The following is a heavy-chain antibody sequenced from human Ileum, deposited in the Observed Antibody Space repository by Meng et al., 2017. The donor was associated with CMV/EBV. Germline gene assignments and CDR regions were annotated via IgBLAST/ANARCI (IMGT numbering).Heavy chain of an antibody. J-gene: IGHJ6*02. CDR2: IYSGGST. V-gene: IGHV3-53*01. Sequence: GESLKISCAASGFTVSSNYMSWVRQAPGKGLEWVSVIYSGGSTYYADSVKGRVTISRDNSKNTLYLQMNSLRAEDTAVYYCASPKWGYGGNGGGDYYYYGMDVWGQGTTVTVSS. D-gene: IGHD4-23*01. CDR1: GFTVSSNY. CDR3: ASPKWGYGGNGGGDYYYYGMDV.